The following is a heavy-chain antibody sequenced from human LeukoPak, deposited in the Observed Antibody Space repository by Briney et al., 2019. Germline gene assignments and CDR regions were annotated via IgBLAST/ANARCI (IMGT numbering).Heavy chain of an antibody. CDR2: ISYDGSNK. CDR1: GLTFSSYA. CDR3: ARDRDRFGELLWGWFDP. V-gene: IGHV3-30*04. J-gene: IGHJ5*02. Sequence: GGSLRLSCAASGLTFSSYAMHWVRQAPGKGLEWVAVISYDGSNKYYADSVKGRFTISRDNSKYTLYLQMNSLRAEDTAVYYCARDRDRFGELLWGWFDPWGQGTLVTVSS. D-gene: IGHD3-10*01.